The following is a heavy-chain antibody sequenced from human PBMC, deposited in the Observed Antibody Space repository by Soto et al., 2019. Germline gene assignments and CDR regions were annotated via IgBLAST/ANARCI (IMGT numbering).Heavy chain of an antibody. J-gene: IGHJ4*02. CDR1: GFTFTSSA. D-gene: IGHD3-22*01. CDR3: EAELSSDYYDSSGYPY. CDR2: IVVGSGNT. V-gene: IGHV1-58*01. Sequence: SVKVSCKASGFTFTSSAVQWVRQARGQRLEWIGWIVVGSGNTNYAQKFQERVTITRDMSTSTAYMELSSLRSEDTAVYYCEAELSSDYYDSSGYPYWGQGSLVTVSS.